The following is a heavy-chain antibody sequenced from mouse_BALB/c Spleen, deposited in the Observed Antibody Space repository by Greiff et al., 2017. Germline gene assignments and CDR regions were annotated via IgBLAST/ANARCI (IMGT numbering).Heavy chain of an antibody. CDR1: GFNFSSFG. Sequence: EVQGVESGGGLVQPGGSRKLSCAASGFNFSSFGMHWVRQAPEKGLEWVAYISSGSSTIYYADTVKGRFTISRDNPKNTLFLQMTSLRSEDTAMYYCARCDGGYDLDYWGQGTTLTVSS. D-gene: IGHD2-2*01. CDR2: ISSGSSTI. J-gene: IGHJ2*01. V-gene: IGHV5-17*02. CDR3: ARCDGGYDLDY.